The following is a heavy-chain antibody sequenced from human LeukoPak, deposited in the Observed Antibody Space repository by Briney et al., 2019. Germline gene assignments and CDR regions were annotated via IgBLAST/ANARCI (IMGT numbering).Heavy chain of an antibody. CDR3: ARDQGSSGWLNFDY. CDR1: GFTFSTYS. J-gene: IGHJ4*02. V-gene: IGHV3-66*01. D-gene: IGHD6-19*01. Sequence: GGSLRLSCAASGFTFSTYSMTWVRQAPGKGLEWVSIIYSGGSTYYADSVKGRFTISRDNSKNTLYLQMNSLRAEDTAVYYCARDQGSSGWLNFDYWGQGTLVTVSS. CDR2: IYSGGST.